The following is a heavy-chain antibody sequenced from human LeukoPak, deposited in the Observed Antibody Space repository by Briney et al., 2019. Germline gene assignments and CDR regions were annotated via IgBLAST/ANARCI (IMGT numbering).Heavy chain of an antibody. CDR1: GFTFSDYY. V-gene: IGHV3-11*04. CDR2: ISSSGSTI. D-gene: IGHD3-10*01. CDR3: AKDSGLLWLGGDPLYYFDY. Sequence: PGGSLRLSCAASGFTFSDYYMSWIRQAPGKGLEWVSYISSSGSTIYYADSVKGRFTISRDNSKNTLYLQMNSLRAEDTAVYYCAKDSGLLWLGGDPLYYFDYWGQGTLVTVSS. J-gene: IGHJ4*02.